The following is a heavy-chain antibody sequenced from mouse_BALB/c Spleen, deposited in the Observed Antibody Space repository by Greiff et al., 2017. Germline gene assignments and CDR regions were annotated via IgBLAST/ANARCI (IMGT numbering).Heavy chain of an antibody. D-gene: IGHD1-1*01. CDR2: ISSGGST. Sequence: EVKLVESGGGLVKPGGSLKLSCAASGFTFSSYAMSWVRQTPEKRLEWVASISSGGSTYYPDSVKGRFTISRDNARNILYLQMSSLRSEDTAMYYCARAFITTPHFDYWGQGTTLTVSS. CDR1: GFTFSSYA. CDR3: ARAFITTPHFDY. J-gene: IGHJ2*01. V-gene: IGHV5-6-5*01.